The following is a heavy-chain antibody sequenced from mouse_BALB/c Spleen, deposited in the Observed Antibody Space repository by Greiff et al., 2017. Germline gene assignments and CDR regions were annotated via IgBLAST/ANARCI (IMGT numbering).Heavy chain of an antibody. CDR2: INPYNDGT. V-gene: IGHV1-14*01. CDR1: GYTFTSYV. CDR3: ARRGGYYDYDERYAMDY. Sequence: LQESGPELVKPGASVMMSCKASGYTFTSYVMHWVKQKPGQGLEWIGYINPYNDGTKYNEKFKGKATLTSDKSSSTAYMELSSLTSEDSAVYYCARRGGYYDYDERYAMDYWGQGTSVTVSS. D-gene: IGHD2-4*01. J-gene: IGHJ4*01.